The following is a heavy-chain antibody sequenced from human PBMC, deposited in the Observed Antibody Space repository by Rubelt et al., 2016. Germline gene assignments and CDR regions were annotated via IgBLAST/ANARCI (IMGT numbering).Heavy chain of an antibody. CDR1: GFIFSDYS. J-gene: IGHJ4*02. CDR2: IWYDGSNK. D-gene: IGHD2-15*01. CDR3: AREGFVAENY. Sequence: VESGGGLVQPGGSLRLSCAASGFIFSDYSMNWVRQAPGKGLEWVAGIWYDGSNKYYANYVRGRFTISRDNSKNTLYLQMNSLSAEDTAVYCCAREGFVAENYWGQGTLVTVSA. V-gene: IGHV3-33*08.